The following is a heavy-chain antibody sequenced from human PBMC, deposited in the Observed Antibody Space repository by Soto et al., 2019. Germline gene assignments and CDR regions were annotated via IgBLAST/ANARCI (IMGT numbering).Heavy chain of an antibody. CDR3: ATPGDRDFNAFDV. V-gene: IGHV5-51*01. CDR1: GYTFTRNW. J-gene: IGHJ3*01. CDR2: IFPIDSDT. D-gene: IGHD2-21*02. Sequence: PGESLKISCKGSGYTFTRNWIGWVRQMPGKGLEWMGIIFPIDSDTRYSPSSQGQVTISADNSISTAYLQWSSLKASDTAIYYCATPGDRDFNAFDVWGQGTMVTVSS.